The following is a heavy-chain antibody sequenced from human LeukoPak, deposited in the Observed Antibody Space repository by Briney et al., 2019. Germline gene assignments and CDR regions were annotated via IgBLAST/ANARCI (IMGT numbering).Heavy chain of an antibody. V-gene: IGHV4-59*01. D-gene: IGHD3-16*01. J-gene: IGHJ4*02. Sequence: ASETLSLTCTVSGGPISRFYWSGIRQPPGKGLEWIGYIYYSGSTNYNPSLKSRVTISVGTPKNQFSLKLSSVTAADTAVYYCARDGVLGGLFVWDYWGQGTLVTVSS. CDR2: IYYSGST. CDR1: GGPISRFY. CDR3: ARDGVLGGLFVWDY.